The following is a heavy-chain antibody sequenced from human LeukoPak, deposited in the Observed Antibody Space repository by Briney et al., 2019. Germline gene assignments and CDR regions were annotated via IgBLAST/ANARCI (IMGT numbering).Heavy chain of an antibody. Sequence: SETLSLTCAVYGGSFSGYYWSWIRQPPGKGLEWIGYIYYSGSTNYNPSLKSRVTISVDASKNQLSLKLTSVTAADTAVYYCARHWGGYSGWTFDYWGQGSLVTVSS. D-gene: IGHD5-12*01. CDR1: GGSFSGYY. CDR2: IYYSGST. J-gene: IGHJ4*02. V-gene: IGHV4-59*08. CDR3: ARHWGGYSGWTFDY.